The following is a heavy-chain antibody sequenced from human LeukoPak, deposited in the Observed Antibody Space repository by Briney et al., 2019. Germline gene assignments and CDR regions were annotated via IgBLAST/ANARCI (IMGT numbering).Heavy chain of an antibody. J-gene: IGHJ4*02. D-gene: IGHD2-2*01. V-gene: IGHV4-38-2*01. Sequence: SETLSLTCAVSGYSISSGYYWGWIRQPPGKGLEWIGSIYHSGSTYYNPSLKSRVTISVDTSKNQFSLKLSSVTAADTAVYYCARLGYYQLLPLDYWGQGTLVTVSS. CDR3: ARLGYYQLLPLDY. CDR2: IYHSGST. CDR1: GYSISSGYY.